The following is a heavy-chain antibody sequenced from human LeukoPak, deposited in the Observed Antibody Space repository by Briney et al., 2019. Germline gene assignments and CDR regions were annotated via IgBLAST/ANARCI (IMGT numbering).Heavy chain of an antibody. CDR3: ARRAGDYSHPYDY. CDR1: GFTFSNYG. V-gene: IGHV3-23*01. J-gene: IGHJ4*02. D-gene: IGHD3-22*01. CDR2: IRGSGDST. Sequence: GGTLRLSCAASGFTFSNYGMSWVRQAPGKGLEWVSAIRGSGDSTFYADSVKGRFTISRDNSKNTVHLQMNSLRAEDTAMYYCARRAGDYSHPYDYWGQGTLVTVSS.